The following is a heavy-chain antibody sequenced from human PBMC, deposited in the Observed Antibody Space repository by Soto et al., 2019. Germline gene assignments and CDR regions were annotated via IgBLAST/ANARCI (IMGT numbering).Heavy chain of an antibody. J-gene: IGHJ4*02. V-gene: IGHV3-21*01. D-gene: IGHD6-19*01. Sequence: GGSLRLSCAASGFTFSSYSMNWVRQAPGKGLEWVSSISSSSSYIYYADSVKGRFTISRDNAKNSLYLQMNSLRAEDTAVYYCAREDSSGWYYFDYWGQGTLVTVSS. CDR2: ISSSSSYI. CDR1: GFTFSSYS. CDR3: AREDSSGWYYFDY.